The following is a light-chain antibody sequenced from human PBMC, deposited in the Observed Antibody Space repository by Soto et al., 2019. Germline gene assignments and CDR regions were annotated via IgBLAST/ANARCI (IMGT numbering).Light chain of an antibody. CDR3: QKYNSATLT. CDR1: QSVISIR. V-gene: IGKV3-20*01. J-gene: IGKJ4*01. Sequence: EILLTQSPGTLSLSPGERATLSCRATQSVISIRLAWYQQNPGQTPRLLIYGASSRATGIPERLSGSGYGTDLTITISSLKTEDVAAYYCQKYNSATLTFGGGTKVDIK. CDR2: GAS.